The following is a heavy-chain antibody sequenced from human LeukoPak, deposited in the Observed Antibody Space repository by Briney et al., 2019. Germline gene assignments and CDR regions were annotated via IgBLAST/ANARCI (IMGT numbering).Heavy chain of an antibody. CDR2: INPNSGGT. Sequence: ASVKVSCKASGYTFTGYYMHWVRQAPGQGLEWMGWINPNSGGTNYAQKFQGRVTMARNTSINTAYMELSRLRSDDTAVYYCTRGLRGSPAFDYWGQGTLVTVSS. CDR1: GYTFTGYY. CDR3: TRGLRGSPAFDY. J-gene: IGHJ4*02. V-gene: IGHV1-2*02. D-gene: IGHD2-2*01.